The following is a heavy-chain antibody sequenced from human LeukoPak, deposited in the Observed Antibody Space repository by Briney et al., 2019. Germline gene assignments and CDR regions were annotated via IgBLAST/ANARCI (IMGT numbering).Heavy chain of an antibody. Sequence: GGSLRLSCAASGFTFSSYEMNWVRQAPGKGLEWVSYISFSGSTIYYADSVKGRFTISRDNAKNSLYVQMNSLRAEDTAVYYCARGGYYDSSGYYYVGCFHHWGQGTLVTVSS. D-gene: IGHD3-22*01. CDR2: ISFSGSTI. V-gene: IGHV3-48*03. CDR1: GFTFSSYE. CDR3: ARGGYYDSSGYYYVGCFHH. J-gene: IGHJ1*01.